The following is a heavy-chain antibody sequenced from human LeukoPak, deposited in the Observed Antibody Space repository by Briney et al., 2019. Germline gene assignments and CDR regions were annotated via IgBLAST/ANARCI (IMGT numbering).Heavy chain of an antibody. Sequence: SETLSLTCTVSGGSISSSSYYWGWIRQPPGKGLEWIGSIYYSGSTYYNPSLKSRVTISVDTSKNQFSLKLSSVTAADTAVYYCAGTYYYDSSGYYHYSLWGQGTLATVSS. V-gene: IGHV4-39*07. CDR1: GGSISSSSYY. D-gene: IGHD3-22*01. CDR2: IYYSGST. CDR3: AGTYYYDSSGYYHYSL. J-gene: IGHJ4*02.